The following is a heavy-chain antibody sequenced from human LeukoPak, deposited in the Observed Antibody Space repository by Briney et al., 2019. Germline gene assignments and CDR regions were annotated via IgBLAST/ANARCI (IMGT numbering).Heavy chain of an antibody. J-gene: IGHJ5*02. Sequence: SETLSLTCTVSGYSISSGYYWGWIRQPPGKGVEWIGSIYHSGSTYYNPSLKSRVTISGDPSKNQSSLKLSSVTAADTAVYYCARSINWFDPWGQGTLVTVSS. CDR2: IYHSGST. CDR3: ARSINWFDP. CDR1: GYSISSGYY. V-gene: IGHV4-38-2*02. D-gene: IGHD3-9*01.